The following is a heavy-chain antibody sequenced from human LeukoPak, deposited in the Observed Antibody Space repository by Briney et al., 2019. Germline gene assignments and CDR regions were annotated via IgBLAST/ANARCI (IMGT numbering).Heavy chain of an antibody. CDR1: GFTFSTYW. CDR3: ARRAVNWGSAFDI. Sequence: PGGSLRLSCAASGFTFSTYWMSWVRQVPGKGLEWVANIKQDGSERYYVDSVKGRFTISRDNAKNSLYLQMNSLRAEDTAVYYCARRAVNWGSAFDIWGQGTMVTVSS. D-gene: IGHD7-27*01. V-gene: IGHV3-7*01. J-gene: IGHJ3*02. CDR2: IKQDGSER.